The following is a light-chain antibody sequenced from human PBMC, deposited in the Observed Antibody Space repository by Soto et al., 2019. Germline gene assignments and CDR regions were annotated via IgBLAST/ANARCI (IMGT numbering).Light chain of an antibody. CDR3: QQYNNWPREWT. CDR2: RTS. CDR1: ESISTN. V-gene: IGKV3-15*01. Sequence: QAPATLSVSLGERASLSCRASESISTNLAWYQQKPGQAPRLIIYRTSTRAAGIAARFSGSGSGTEFTLTISSLQSEDFAVYYCQQYNNWPREWTCAQGTKGDI. J-gene: IGKJ1*01.